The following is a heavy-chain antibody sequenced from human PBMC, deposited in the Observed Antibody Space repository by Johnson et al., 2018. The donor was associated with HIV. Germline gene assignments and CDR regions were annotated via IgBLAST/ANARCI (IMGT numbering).Heavy chain of an antibody. D-gene: IGHD4-23*01. CDR1: GFTFSSYA. Sequence: QVQLVESGGGVVQPGRSLRLSCAASGFTFSSYAMHWVRQAPGKGLEWVAVISYDGSNKYYADSVKGRFTISRDNSKNTLYLQMNSLSAEDTTIYYCERALRWPNAFDIWGQGTLVTVSS. J-gene: IGHJ3*02. CDR2: ISYDGSNK. V-gene: IGHV3-30-3*01. CDR3: ERALRWPNAFDI.